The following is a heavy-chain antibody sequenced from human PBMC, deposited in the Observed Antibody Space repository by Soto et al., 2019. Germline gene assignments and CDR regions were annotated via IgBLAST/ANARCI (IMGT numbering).Heavy chain of an antibody. J-gene: IGHJ4*02. Sequence: QVQVVESGGGVVQPGRSLRLSCAASGFTFRTYAMHWVRQAPGKGLEWVAVISHDGSKTDYGDSVKGRFTISRDNSKSTLSLQMNSLRPEDTGVYYCAKDAGSTEYFFASWGQGTLVSVSS. V-gene: IGHV3-30*18. CDR3: AKDAGSTEYFFAS. CDR1: GFTFRTYA. CDR2: ISHDGSKT.